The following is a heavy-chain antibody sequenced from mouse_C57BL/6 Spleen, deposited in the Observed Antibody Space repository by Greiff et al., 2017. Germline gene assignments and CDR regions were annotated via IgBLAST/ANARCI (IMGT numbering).Heavy chain of an antibody. J-gene: IGHJ4*01. V-gene: IGHV1-82*01. CDR2: FYPGDGDT. CDR1: GYAFSSSW. Sequence: QVQLQQSGPELVKPGASVKIFCKASGYAFSSSWMNWVKQRPGKGLEWIGRFYPGDGDTNYNGKFKGKATLTADKSSSTAYMQLSSLTSEDSAVYFCARYYSNYGAMDYWGQGTSVTVSS. D-gene: IGHD2-5*01. CDR3: ARYYSNYGAMDY.